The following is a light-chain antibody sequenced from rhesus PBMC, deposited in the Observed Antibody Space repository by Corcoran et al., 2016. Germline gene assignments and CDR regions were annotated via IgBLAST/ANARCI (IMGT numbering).Light chain of an antibody. CDR3: QQYNSDPYS. CDR2: YAS. CDR1: QGISSF. Sequence: DIQMTQSPSSLSASVGDRVTIACRARQGISSFLAWYQQKPGKAPKPLIYYASNLESGVPSRFNGSGSGTEFTLTISSLQPEDFATYYCQQYNSDPYSFGQGTKVEIK. J-gene: IGKJ2*01. V-gene: IGKV1-37*01.